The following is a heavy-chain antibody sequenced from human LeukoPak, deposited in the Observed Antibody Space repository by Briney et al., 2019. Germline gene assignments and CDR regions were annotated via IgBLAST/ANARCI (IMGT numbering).Heavy chain of an antibody. Sequence: GGSLRLSCAASGFTFSNYAMSWVRQAPGKGLEWVSSISANGGGTYYADSVKGRFTVSRDNSQNTLYLQMYSLRAEDTAVYYCAKATKSIVVDNYFDYWGQGALVTVSS. J-gene: IGHJ4*02. CDR2: ISANGGGT. CDR1: GFTFSNYA. CDR3: AKATKSIVVDNYFDY. V-gene: IGHV3-23*01. D-gene: IGHD3-22*01.